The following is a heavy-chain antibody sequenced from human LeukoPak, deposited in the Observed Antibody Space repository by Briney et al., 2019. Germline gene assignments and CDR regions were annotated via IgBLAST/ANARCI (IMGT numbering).Heavy chain of an antibody. D-gene: IGHD6-19*01. Sequence: SETLSLTCTVSGGSISSYYWSWIRQPPGKGLEWIGYIYYSGSTNYNPSLKSRVTISVDTSKNQFSLKLSSVTAADTAVYYCVRVRSSGWYDYWGQGTLVTVSS. CDR3: VRVRSSGWYDY. J-gene: IGHJ4*02. CDR1: GGSISSYY. CDR2: IYYSGST. V-gene: IGHV4-59*01.